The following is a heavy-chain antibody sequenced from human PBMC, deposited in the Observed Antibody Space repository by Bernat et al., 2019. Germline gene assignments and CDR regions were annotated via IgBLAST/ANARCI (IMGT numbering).Heavy chain of an antibody. CDR1: GFTFSTYW. J-gene: IGHJ4*02. CDR3: ARGKYCTNGVCYFADY. CDR2: ISYDGSNK. V-gene: IGHV3-30-3*01. D-gene: IGHD2-8*01. Sequence: VQLVESGGGLVQPGGSLRLSCAASGFTFSTYWMHWVRQAPGKGLEWVAVISYDGSNKYYTDSVKGRFTISRDNSKNTLYLQMNSLRAEDTAVYYCARGKYCTNGVCYFADYWGQGTLVTVSS.